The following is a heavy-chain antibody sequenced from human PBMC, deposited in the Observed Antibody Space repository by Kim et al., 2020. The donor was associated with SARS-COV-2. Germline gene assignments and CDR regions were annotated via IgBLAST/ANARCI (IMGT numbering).Heavy chain of an antibody. Sequence: GGSLRLSCTASGFTFGDYAMSWVRQAPGKGLEWVGFIRSKAYGGTTEYAASVKGRFTISRDDSKSIAYLQMNSLKTEDTAVYYCTRDPRTPLGIFGVVINGAGPYGMDVWGQGTTVTVSS. D-gene: IGHD3-3*01. CDR3: TRDPRTPLGIFGVVINGAGPYGMDV. J-gene: IGHJ6*02. CDR1: GFTFGDYA. CDR2: IRSKAYGGTT. V-gene: IGHV3-49*04.